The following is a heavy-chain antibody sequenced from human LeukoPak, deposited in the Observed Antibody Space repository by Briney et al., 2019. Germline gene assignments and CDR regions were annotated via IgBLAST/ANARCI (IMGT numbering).Heavy chain of an antibody. J-gene: IGHJ5*02. CDR2: INHSGRT. CDR3: ARAYYSTSWFPH. Sequence: SETLSLTCAVSGVSLNGYYWGWIRQTPGKGLEWIGEINHSGRTNYNPSLKGRVTISADTSKNQFSLELRSVTAADTAVNYCARAYYSTSWFPHWGQGALVTVSS. V-gene: IGHV4-34*01. D-gene: IGHD3-10*01. CDR1: GVSLNGYY.